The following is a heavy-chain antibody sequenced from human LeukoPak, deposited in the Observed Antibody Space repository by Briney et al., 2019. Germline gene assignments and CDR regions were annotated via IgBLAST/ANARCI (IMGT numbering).Heavy chain of an antibody. D-gene: IGHD1-1*01. Sequence: GGSLRLSCAASGFTFDNYAMSWVRQAPGMGLEWLSYVSGSGGATYYAASVKGRFTISRDNSKNTVYLQMGSLRAEDTAVYYCAKNRGGTYKYYMDVWGNGTTVTVSS. CDR1: GFTFDNYA. CDR2: VSGSGGAT. V-gene: IGHV3-23*01. CDR3: AKNRGGTYKYYMDV. J-gene: IGHJ6*03.